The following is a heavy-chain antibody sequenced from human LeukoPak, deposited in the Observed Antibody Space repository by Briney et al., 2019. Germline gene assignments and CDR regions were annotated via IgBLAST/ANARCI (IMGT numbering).Heavy chain of an antibody. D-gene: IGHD3-22*01. CDR3: ARDERGYNFQL. J-gene: IGHJ1*01. V-gene: IGHV4-4*07. CDR2: IYTSGST. Sequence: SETLSLTXAVSGGSISSYYWSWIRQPPGKGLEWIGRIYTSGSTNYNPPLKSRVTMSVDTSKNQFSLKLSSVTAADRAVYYCARDERGYNFQLWGRGARVSVSS. CDR1: GGSISSYY.